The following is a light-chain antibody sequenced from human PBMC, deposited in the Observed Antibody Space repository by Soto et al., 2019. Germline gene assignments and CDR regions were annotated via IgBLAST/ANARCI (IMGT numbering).Light chain of an antibody. CDR2: AAS. CDR3: HQSYSAPQT. CDR1: QSISRY. J-gene: IGKJ1*01. V-gene: IGKV1-39*01. Sequence: DIQMTQSPSSLSASVGDRVSITCRASQSISRYLNWYQQKPGRAPKLLMYAASSLQSGVPSRFSGSGSGTDFTLTISNLQPEDFAPYYCHQSYSAPQTFGQGTKVDIK.